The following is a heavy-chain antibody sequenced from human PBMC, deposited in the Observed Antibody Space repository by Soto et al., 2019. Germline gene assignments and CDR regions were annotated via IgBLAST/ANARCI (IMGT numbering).Heavy chain of an antibody. CDR1: GFAFSSYC. CDR2: INSDGSST. Sequence: GGSLRQSCAASGFAFSSYCMHWVRQAPGKGLVWVSRINSDGSSTSYAGSVKGRFTISRDNSKNTLYLRMNSLRAEDTAVYYCAVRYFEDYMDVWGKGTTVTVSS. D-gene: IGHD3-9*01. V-gene: IGHV3-74*01. CDR3: AVRYFEDYMDV. J-gene: IGHJ6*03.